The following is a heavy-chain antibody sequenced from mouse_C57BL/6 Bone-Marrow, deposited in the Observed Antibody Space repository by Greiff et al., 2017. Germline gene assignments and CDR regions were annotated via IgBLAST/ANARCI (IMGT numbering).Heavy chain of an antibody. D-gene: IGHD2-2*01. CDR1: GFTFSSYG. V-gene: IGHV5-6*01. CDR3: ARHGRIYYGYDEGDY. J-gene: IGHJ2*01. Sequence: EVHLVESGGDLVKPGRSLKLSCAASGFTFSSYGMSWVRQTPDKRLEWVATISSGGSYTYYPDSVKGRFTISRDNAKNTLYLQMSSLKSEDTAMYYCARHGRIYYGYDEGDYWGQGTTLTVSS. CDR2: ISSGGSYT.